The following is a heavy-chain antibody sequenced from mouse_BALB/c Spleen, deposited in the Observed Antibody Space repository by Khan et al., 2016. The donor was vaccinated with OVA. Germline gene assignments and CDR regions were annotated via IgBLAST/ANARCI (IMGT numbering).Heavy chain of an antibody. Sequence: QVQLKESGAELVRPGTSVNISCKASGDAFTNYWLGWVKQRPGHGLEWIGDIYPGSGNTYYNEKLKGKVTLTADKSSSTAYLQLINLTSEDSAVYFCARGGMDSWGQGTAVTVAS. J-gene: IGHJ4*01. CDR3: ARGGMDS. V-gene: IGHV1-63*01. CDR2: IYPGSGNT. CDR1: GDAFTNYW.